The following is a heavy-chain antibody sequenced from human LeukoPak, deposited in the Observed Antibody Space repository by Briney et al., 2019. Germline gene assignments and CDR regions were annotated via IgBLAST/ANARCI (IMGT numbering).Heavy chain of an antibody. CDR2: ISESGTAI. CDR3: ARGPLGWSDY. J-gene: IGHJ4*02. V-gene: IGHV3-48*02. CDR1: GFTFSSYA. D-gene: IGHD1-26*01. Sequence: PGGSLRLSCAASGFTFSSYAMSWVRQAPGKGLEWVSFISESGTAIYYAESVKGRFTISRDIAKNSVYLQMNSLRDEDTAVYYCARGPLGWSDYWGQGLLVTVSS.